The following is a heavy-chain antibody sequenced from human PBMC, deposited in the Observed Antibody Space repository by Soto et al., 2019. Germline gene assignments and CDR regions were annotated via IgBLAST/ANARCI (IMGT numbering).Heavy chain of an antibody. V-gene: IGHV4-30-2*01. D-gene: IGHD3-3*01. J-gene: IGHJ4*02. CDR2: IYHSGST. CDR1: GGSISSGGYS. Sequence: PSETLSLTCAVSGGSISSGGYSWSWIRQPPGKGLEWIGYIYHSGSTYYNPSLNGALNGRVTMSIDTSKNQFSLKATSLTAADTAVYYCARARKATYITGGFDSWGQGTLVTVSS. CDR3: ARARKATYITGGFDS.